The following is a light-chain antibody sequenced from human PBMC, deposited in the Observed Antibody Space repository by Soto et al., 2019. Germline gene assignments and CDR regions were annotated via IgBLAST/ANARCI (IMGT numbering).Light chain of an antibody. CDR2: GVT. CDR3: SSYTSRGTWV. J-gene: IGLJ3*02. V-gene: IGLV2-14*01. Sequence: QSALTQPASVSGSPGQSITISCTGSSSDVGRYNFVSWYRQDPGKAPKLVISGVTNRPSGLSNRFSGSKSGNTASLTISGLQAEDEADYYCSSYTSRGTWVFGGGTKVTV. CDR1: SSDVGRYNF.